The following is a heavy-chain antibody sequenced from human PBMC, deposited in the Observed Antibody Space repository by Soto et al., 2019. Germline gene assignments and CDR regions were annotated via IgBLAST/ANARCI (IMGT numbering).Heavy chain of an antibody. J-gene: IGHJ6*02. CDR3: PRNTRFEGSTNYCSYCMEN. D-gene: IGHD2-2*01. Sequence: PVGSLRLSCAAARFTYSSYAMYWVCQAPGKGLEWVAVISYDRSNTYYADSVKGRFTISRDNSTNPLYLHMNSLRAEDTAVYYFPRNTRFEGSTNYCSYCMENLDQGATV. CDR2: ISYDRSNT. CDR1: RFTYSSYA. V-gene: IGHV3-30-3*01.